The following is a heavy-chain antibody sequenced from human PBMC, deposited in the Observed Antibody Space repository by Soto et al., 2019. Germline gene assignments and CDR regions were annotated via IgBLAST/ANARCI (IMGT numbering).Heavy chain of an antibody. D-gene: IGHD6-13*01. J-gene: IGHJ3*02. CDR1: GGTFNVYT. Sequence: QVQLVQSGAEVKKPGSSVKVSCKASGGTFNVYTIIWVRQAPGQGLEWMGRIIPMLAITNYAQRFQRRVTLTADTSTTTAYMELSSLTSEATAVYYCALGSWSGETFDIWGQGTLVTVSS. CDR2: IIPMLAIT. V-gene: IGHV1-69*02. CDR3: ALGSWSGETFDI.